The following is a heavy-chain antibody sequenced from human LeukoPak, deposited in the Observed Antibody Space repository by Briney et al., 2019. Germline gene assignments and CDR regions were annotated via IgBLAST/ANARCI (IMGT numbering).Heavy chain of an antibody. CDR2: IWYDGSNK. D-gene: IGHD5-18*01. Sequence: GGSLRLSCTASGFNFSNYGMHWVRQAPGKGLEWVAVIWYDGSNKYYVDSVKGRFTISRDDAKNTLYLQVNSLRAEDTAVYFCARGGSDTAMAHDYWGQGTLVTVSS. CDR1: GFNFSNYG. J-gene: IGHJ4*02. V-gene: IGHV3-33*01. CDR3: ARGGSDTAMAHDY.